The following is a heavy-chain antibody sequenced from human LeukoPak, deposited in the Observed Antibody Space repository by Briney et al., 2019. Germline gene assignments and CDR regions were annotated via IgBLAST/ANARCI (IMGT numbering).Heavy chain of an antibody. J-gene: IGHJ6*02. V-gene: IGHV3-23*01. CDR1: GFTFSSYA. D-gene: IGHD1-26*01. CDR2: ISGSGGAGT. Sequence: GGSLRLSCAGSGFTFSSYAMSWVRQAPGKGLEWVSTISGSGGAGTYYADSVKGRFTASRDNSRNTLYLPMNSLRAEDTAVYYCVKDRGGSPFYGMDVWGQGTTVTVSS. CDR3: VKDRGGSPFYGMDV.